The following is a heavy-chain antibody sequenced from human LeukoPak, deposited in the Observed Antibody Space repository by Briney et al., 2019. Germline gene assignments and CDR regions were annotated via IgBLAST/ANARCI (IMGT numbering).Heavy chain of an antibody. V-gene: IGHV3-30*02. Sequence: GGSLRLSCAASGFTFSSYEMNWVRKAPGKGLEWVACIYPDGNNKDYADSVKGRFIISRDNSKNILFLQMNSLRPEDTAVYYCAKDWSGDYNWSDPWGQGTLVTVSS. CDR2: IYPDGNNK. J-gene: IGHJ5*02. CDR3: AKDWSGDYNWSDP. D-gene: IGHD3-3*01. CDR1: GFTFSSYE.